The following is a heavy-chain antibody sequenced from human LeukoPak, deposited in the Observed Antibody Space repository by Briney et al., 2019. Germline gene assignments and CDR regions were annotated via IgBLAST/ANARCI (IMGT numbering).Heavy chain of an antibody. D-gene: IGHD1-26*01. V-gene: IGHV3-7*03. J-gene: IGHJ4*02. CDR1: GFTFSNYW. CDR2: INQDGSEK. CDR3: ARDVGAGDY. Sequence: GGSLRLSCAASGFTFSNYWMSWVRQAPGKGLEWVANINQDGSEKYYVDSVNGRFIISRDNAKNSLYLQMNSLRAEDTAVYYCARDVGAGDYWGQGTLVTVSS.